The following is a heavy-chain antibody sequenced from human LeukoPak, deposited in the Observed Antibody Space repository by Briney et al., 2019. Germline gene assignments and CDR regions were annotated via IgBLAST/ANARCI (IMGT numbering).Heavy chain of an antibody. Sequence: GRSLRLSCAASGFTFSNYGMHWVRQAPGKGLEWMAIISYDGSNKYYADSVKGRFTISRDNSKNTLYLQMNSLRAEDTAVYYCAKSCLDTYYDTLTGSDYWGQGTLVTVSS. CDR2: ISYDGSNK. CDR3: AKSCLDTYYDTLTGSDY. D-gene: IGHD3-9*01. V-gene: IGHV3-30*18. J-gene: IGHJ4*02. CDR1: GFTFSNYG.